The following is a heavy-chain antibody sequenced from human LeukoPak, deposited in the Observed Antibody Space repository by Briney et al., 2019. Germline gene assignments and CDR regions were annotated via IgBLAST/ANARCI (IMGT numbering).Heavy chain of an antibody. CDR1: GHTFTSYG. CDR2: ISAYNGNT. V-gene: IGHV1-18*01. CDR3: AREERQYGSGQGGDY. J-gene: IGHJ4*02. D-gene: IGHD3-10*01. Sequence: ASVKVSCKASGHTFTSYGISWVRQAPGQGLEWMGWISAYNGNTNYAQKLQGRVTMTTDTSTSTAYMELRSLRSDDTAVYYCAREERQYGSGQGGDYWGQGTLVTVSS.